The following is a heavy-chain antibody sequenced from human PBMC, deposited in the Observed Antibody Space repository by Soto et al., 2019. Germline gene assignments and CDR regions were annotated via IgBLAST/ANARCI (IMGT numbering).Heavy chain of an antibody. CDR3: ASYYSNASYYYYGMDV. CDR2: MNPNSGNT. D-gene: IGHD6-13*01. Sequence: SVKVSCKPSGYTFTSYDINWVRQATGQGLEWMGWMNPNSGNTGYAQKFQGRVTMTRNTSISTAYMELSSLRSEDTAVYYCASYYSNASYYYYGMDVWGQGTTVPVSS. CDR1: GYTFTSYD. J-gene: IGHJ6*02. V-gene: IGHV1-8*01.